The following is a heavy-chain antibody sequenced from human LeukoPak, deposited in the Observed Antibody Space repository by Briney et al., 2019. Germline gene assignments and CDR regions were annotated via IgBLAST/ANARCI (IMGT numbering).Heavy chain of an antibody. J-gene: IGHJ4*02. Sequence: GGSLRLSCAASGFTFSDYYMSWIRQAPGKGLEWVANIDEDGGEKNYVDSVKGRFTISRDNAKNSWYLQMNSLRTEDTAMYYCAPEPSDDVESWGQGILVTVSS. CDR2: IDEDGGEK. CDR3: APEPSDDVES. CDR1: GFTFSDYY. V-gene: IGHV3-7*01. D-gene: IGHD2-15*01.